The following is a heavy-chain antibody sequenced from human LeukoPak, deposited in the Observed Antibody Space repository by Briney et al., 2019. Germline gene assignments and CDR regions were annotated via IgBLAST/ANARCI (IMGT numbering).Heavy chain of an antibody. D-gene: IGHD4-23*01. CDR1: GGSISSYY. J-gene: IGHJ4*02. Sequence: SETLSLTCTVSGGSISSYYWSWIRQPPGKGLEWIGYISYSGSTTYNPSLKSRVTISVDTSKNQFSLKLRSVTAADTAVYYCARDRGNSGAAYFDYWGQGTLVTVSS. CDR3: ARDRGNSGAAYFDY. V-gene: IGHV4-59*01. CDR2: ISYSGST.